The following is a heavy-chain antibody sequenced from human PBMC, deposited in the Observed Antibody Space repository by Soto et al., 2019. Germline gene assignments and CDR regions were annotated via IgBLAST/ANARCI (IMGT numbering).Heavy chain of an antibody. CDR2: IYYSGST. V-gene: IGHV4-31*03. D-gene: IGHD6-13*01. J-gene: IGHJ4*02. CDR1: GGSISSGGYY. Sequence: QVQLQESGPGLVKPSQTLSLTCTVSGGSISSGGYYWSWIRQHPGKGLEWIGYIYYSGSTYYNPSLKSRVTISVDTSKNQFSLKLSSVTAADTAVYYCARGVIIAAAGTLGRQPLDYWGQGTLVTVSS. CDR3: ARGVIIAAAGTLGRQPLDY.